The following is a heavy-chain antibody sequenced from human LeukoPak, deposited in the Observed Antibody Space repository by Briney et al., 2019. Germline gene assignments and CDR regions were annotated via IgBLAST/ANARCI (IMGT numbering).Heavy chain of an antibody. D-gene: IGHD2-2*01. Sequence: GGSLRLSCAASGFTFSSYAMSWVRQAPGKGLEWVSAPSGSGGNTYYADSVKGRFTISRDNSKNTLYLQMNSLRAEDTAKYYCAKVASLCTSTSCVRGGFDYWGQGTLVTVSS. J-gene: IGHJ4*02. V-gene: IGHV3-23*01. CDR3: AKVASLCTSTSCVRGGFDY. CDR2: PSGSGGNT. CDR1: GFTFSSYA.